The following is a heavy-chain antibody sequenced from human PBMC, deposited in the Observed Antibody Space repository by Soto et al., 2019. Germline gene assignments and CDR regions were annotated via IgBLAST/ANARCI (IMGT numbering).Heavy chain of an antibody. J-gene: IGHJ6*03. D-gene: IGHD3-10*01. Sequence: SETLSLTCAVYGGSFSGYYWSRIRQPPGKGLEWIGEINHSGSTNYNPSLKSRVTISVDTSKNQFSLKLSSVTAADTAVYYCAASGVGYYYYMDVWGKGTTVTVSS. CDR3: AASGVGYYYYMDV. CDR1: GGSFSGYY. V-gene: IGHV4-34*01. CDR2: INHSGST.